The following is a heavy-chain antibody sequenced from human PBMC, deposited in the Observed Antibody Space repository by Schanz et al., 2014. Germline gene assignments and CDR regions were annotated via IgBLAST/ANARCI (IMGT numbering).Heavy chain of an antibody. Sequence: EVQLLESGGRLVQPGGSLRLSCTVSGFTVNNYAMNWVRQAPGRGLEWVSSISSRSSYIYYTDSVKGRFTISRDNSKSTRHLQMNSLRAENTAVYYCAKAGSGWSTAGYYYWGQGTLXAVSS. V-gene: IGHV3-23*01. D-gene: IGHD6-19*01. J-gene: IGHJ4*02. CDR2: ISSRSSYI. CDR1: GFTVNNYA. CDR3: AKAGSGWSTAGYYY.